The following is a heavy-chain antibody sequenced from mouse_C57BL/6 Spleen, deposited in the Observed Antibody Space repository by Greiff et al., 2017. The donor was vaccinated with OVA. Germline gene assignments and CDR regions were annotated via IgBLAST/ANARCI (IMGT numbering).Heavy chain of an antibody. CDR3: AINPYYGSSYESMDY. Sequence: QVQLQQSGPELVKPGASVKLSCKASGYTFTSYDINWVKQRPGQGLEWIGWIYPGDGSTKYNEKFKGKATLTADKSSSTAYMQLHSLTSEDSAVYFCAINPYYGSSYESMDYWGKGTSVTVSS. D-gene: IGHD1-1*01. CDR1: GYTFTSYD. CDR2: IYPGDGST. J-gene: IGHJ4*01. V-gene: IGHV1-85*01.